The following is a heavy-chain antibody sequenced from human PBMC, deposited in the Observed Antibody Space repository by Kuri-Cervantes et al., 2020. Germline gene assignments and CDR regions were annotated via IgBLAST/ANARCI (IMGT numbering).Heavy chain of an antibody. Sequence: ESLKISCTVSGGSISSYYWSWIRQPAGKGLEWIGRIYTSGSTNYNPSLKSRVTISVDKSKNQFSLKLSSVTAADTAVYYCSGYCSGGSCYSWSWFDPWGQGTLVTVSS. CDR2: IYTSGST. D-gene: IGHD2-15*01. J-gene: IGHJ5*02. CDR3: SGYCSGGSCYSWSWFDP. V-gene: IGHV4-4*07. CDR1: GGSISSYY.